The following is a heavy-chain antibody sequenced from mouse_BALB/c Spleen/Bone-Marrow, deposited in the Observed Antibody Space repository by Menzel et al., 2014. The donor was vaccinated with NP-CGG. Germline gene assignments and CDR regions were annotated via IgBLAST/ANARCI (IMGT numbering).Heavy chain of an antibody. CDR2: ITPSNGGS. CDR1: GYTFXNYY. J-gene: IGHJ3*01. V-gene: IGHV1S81*02. Sequence: QVQLQQSGAELVKPGASVKLSCKASGYTFXNYYMYWVKQRPGQGLEWIGEITPSNGGSNFIEKFKNKATLTVDKSSSTAYMQLSSLTSEDSAVYYCSREGAYWGQGTLVTVSA. CDR3: SREGAY.